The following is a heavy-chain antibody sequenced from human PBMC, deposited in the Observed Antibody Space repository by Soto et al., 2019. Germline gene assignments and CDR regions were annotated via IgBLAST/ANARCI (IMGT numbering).Heavy chain of an antibody. Sequence: GVLRLSCAASGFTFSSYDMHWVRQAPGKGLEWVAVISYDGSNKYYADSVKGRFTISRDNSKNTLYLQMNSLRAEDTAVYYCAKDYYDILTGYYGSEGWFDPWGQGTLVTVSS. CDR2: ISYDGSNK. V-gene: IGHV3-30*18. CDR1: GFTFSSYD. J-gene: IGHJ5*02. CDR3: AKDYYDILTGYYGSEGWFDP. D-gene: IGHD3-9*01.